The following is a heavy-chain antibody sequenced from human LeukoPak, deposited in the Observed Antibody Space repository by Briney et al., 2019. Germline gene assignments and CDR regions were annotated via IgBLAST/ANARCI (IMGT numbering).Heavy chain of an antibody. CDR1: GFTVSSNS. V-gene: IGHV3-53*01. J-gene: IGHJ3*02. D-gene: IGHD6-19*01. CDR3: SIPSSGWYLSYAFDI. CDR2: IYSDNT. Sequence: GGSLRLSCTVSGFTVSSNSMSWVRQAPGKGLEWVSFIYSDNTHYSDSVKGRFTISRDNSKNTLYLQMNSLRAGDTAVYYCSIPSSGWYLSYAFDIWGRGRVVTDCS.